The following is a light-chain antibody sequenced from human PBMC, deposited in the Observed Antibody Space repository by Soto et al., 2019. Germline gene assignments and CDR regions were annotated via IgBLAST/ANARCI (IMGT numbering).Light chain of an antibody. Sequence: EIVLTQSPGTLSLSPGERVTLSCRASQSVISNYLAWYQRKPGQAPRLLLYGASNRATGIPDRFSGSGSGTDFTLTISRLEPEDFAVYYCQLYDSSPLLTFGGGTKVEIK. CDR2: GAS. J-gene: IGKJ4*01. CDR3: QLYDSSPLLT. V-gene: IGKV3-20*01. CDR1: QSVISNY.